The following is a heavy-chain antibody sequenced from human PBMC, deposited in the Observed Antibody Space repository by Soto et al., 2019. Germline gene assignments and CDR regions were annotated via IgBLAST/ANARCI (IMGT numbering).Heavy chain of an antibody. CDR1: GGSISSGDYY. J-gene: IGHJ4*02. Sequence: SETLSLTCTVSGGSISSGDYYWSWIRQPPGKGLEWIGYIYYSGSTYYNPSLKSRVTISVDTSKNQFSLKLSSVTAADTAVYYCASTIVVVSTFDYWGQGTLVTVSS. V-gene: IGHV4-30-4*01. CDR3: ASTIVVVSTFDY. CDR2: IYYSGST. D-gene: IGHD2-21*01.